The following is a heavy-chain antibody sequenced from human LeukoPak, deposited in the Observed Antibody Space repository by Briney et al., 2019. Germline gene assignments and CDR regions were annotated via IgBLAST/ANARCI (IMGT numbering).Heavy chain of an antibody. CDR2: ISSSSSYI. Sequence: GGSLRLSCAASGFTFSSYSMNWVRQAPGKGLEWVSSISSSSSYIYYADSVKGRFTISRDNAKNSLYLQMNSLRAEDTAVYYCARDARSEYYDFWSGYYTGILDYWGQGTLVTVSS. J-gene: IGHJ4*02. CDR3: ARDARSEYYDFWSGYYTGILDY. V-gene: IGHV3-21*01. CDR1: GFTFSSYS. D-gene: IGHD3-3*01.